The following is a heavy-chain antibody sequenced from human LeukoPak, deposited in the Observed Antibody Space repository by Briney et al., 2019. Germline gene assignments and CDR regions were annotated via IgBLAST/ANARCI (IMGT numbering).Heavy chain of an antibody. Sequence: GGSLRLSCTASKFTFSSFWMSWVRQAPGKGLEWVANINQDGSEKNYVDSVKGRFTISRDNAKNSLYQQMNTLRAEDTAVYYCARESTEVTPGYWGQGTLVTVSS. J-gene: IGHJ4*02. CDR3: ARESTEVTPGY. CDR1: KFTFSSFW. V-gene: IGHV3-7*01. CDR2: INQDGSEK. D-gene: IGHD4-23*01.